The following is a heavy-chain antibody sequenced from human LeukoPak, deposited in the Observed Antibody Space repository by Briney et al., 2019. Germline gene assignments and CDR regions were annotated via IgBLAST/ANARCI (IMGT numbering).Heavy chain of an antibody. J-gene: IGHJ3*02. CDR1: GYTFTSYG. CDR3: AIRVDAFDI. D-gene: IGHD3-3*01. V-gene: IGHV1-69*05. CDR2: IIPIFGTA. Sequence: SVKVSCKASGYTFTSYGISWVRQAPGQGLEWMGGIIPIFGTANYAQKFQGRVTITTDESTSTAYMELSSLRSEDTAVYYCAIRVDAFDIWGQGTMVTVSS.